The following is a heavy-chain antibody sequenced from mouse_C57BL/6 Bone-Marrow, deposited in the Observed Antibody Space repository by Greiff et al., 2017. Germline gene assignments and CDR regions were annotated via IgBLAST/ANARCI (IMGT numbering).Heavy chain of an antibody. CDR1: GFTFSDYG. Sequence: EVKVVESGGGLVKPGASLKLSCAASGFTFSDYGMHWVRQAPEQGLEWVAYISSGSSTIYYADTVKGRFTISRDNAKNTLFLQMTSLRSEDTAMYYCARNYYGGYWGQGTTLTVSS. CDR2: ISSGSSTI. CDR3: ARNYYGGY. D-gene: IGHD1-1*01. J-gene: IGHJ2*01. V-gene: IGHV5-17*01.